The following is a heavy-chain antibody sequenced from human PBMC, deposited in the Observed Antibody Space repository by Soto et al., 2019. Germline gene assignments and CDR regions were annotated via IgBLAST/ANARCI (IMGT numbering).Heavy chain of an antibody. CDR1: GYTLTRYD. J-gene: IGHJ5*02. CDR2: MNPKSGNI. Sequence: ASVKVSCKASGYTLTRYDINWVGQVIGQGLEWMGRMNPKSGNIGYAQKVQGRVTMTGNVSISRGYMELSRLRYEGTAVDYRARRLYGSWSYCFYPWRQKT. V-gene: IGHV1-8*01. D-gene: IGHD3-10*01. CDR3: ARRLYGSWSYCFYP.